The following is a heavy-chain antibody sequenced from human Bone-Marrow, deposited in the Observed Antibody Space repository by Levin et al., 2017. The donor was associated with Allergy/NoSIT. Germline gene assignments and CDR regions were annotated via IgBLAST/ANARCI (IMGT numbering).Heavy chain of an antibody. CDR3: ARDEGQGCSGGSCFPSH. CDR1: GGTFSSYA. D-gene: IGHD2-15*01. Sequence: SVKVSCKASGGTFSSYAISWVRQAPGQGLEWMGGIIPIFGTANYAQKFQGRVTITADESTSTAYMELSSLRSEDTAVYYCARDEGQGCSGGSCFPSHWGQGTLVTVSS. CDR2: IIPIFGTA. V-gene: IGHV1-69*13. J-gene: IGHJ4*02.